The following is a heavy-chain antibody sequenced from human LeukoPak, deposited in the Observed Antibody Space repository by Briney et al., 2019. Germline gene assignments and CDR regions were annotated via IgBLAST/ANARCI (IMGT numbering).Heavy chain of an antibody. CDR1: GFTFSSYS. CDR2: ISSSSSTI. D-gene: IGHD6-13*01. CDR3: ARDSSSSLYFDY. V-gene: IGHV3-48*01. Sequence: PGGSLRLSCAASGFTFSSYSMNWVRQAPGKGLEWVSYISSSSSTICYADSVKGRFTISRDNAKNSLYLQMNSLRAEDTAVYYCARDSSSSLYFDYWGQGTLDTVSS. J-gene: IGHJ4*02.